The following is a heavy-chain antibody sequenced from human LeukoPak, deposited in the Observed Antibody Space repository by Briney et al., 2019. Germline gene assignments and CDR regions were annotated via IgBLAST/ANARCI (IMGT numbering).Heavy chain of an antibody. J-gene: IGHJ6*03. CDR2: INHSGST. Sequence: SETLSLTCAVYGGSFSGYYWSWIRQPPGKGLEWIGEINHSGSTNYNPSLKSRVTISVDTSKNQFSLKLSSVTAADTAVYYCARAGPAGYYDFWSGYDMDVWGKGTTVTVSS. D-gene: IGHD3-3*01. CDR3: ARAGPAGYYDFWSGYDMDV. V-gene: IGHV4-34*01. CDR1: GGSFSGYY.